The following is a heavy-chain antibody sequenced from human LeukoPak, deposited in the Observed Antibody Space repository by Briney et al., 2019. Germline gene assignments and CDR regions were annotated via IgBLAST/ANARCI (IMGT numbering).Heavy chain of an antibody. J-gene: IGHJ4*02. CDR3: AKGSINYFEY. CDR1: GFTFSSYW. Sequence: GGSLRLSCAASGFTFSSYWMNWVRQAPGKGLVWVSRIASDGSSTTYADSVKGRFTIPRDNHKNTLFLQLNSLRAEDTAVYYCAKGSINYFEYWGRGTLVTVSS. V-gene: IGHV3-74*01. CDR2: IASDGSST.